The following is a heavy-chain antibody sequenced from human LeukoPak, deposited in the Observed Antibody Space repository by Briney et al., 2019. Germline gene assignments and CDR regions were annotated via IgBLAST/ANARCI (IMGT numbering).Heavy chain of an antibody. CDR1: GFNLRNYA. V-gene: IGHV3-30*04. D-gene: IGHD6-6*01. CDR2: ISYHGRNK. Sequence: GGSLRHSYAASGFNLRNYALHWVRPPPPRGVEWMSVISYHGRNKYFADSVKGRFTLSRDNANNLLYLQMNSLRAEDTAVYYCARESFAARWDWGQGTLVTVSS. CDR3: ARESFAARWD. J-gene: IGHJ4*02.